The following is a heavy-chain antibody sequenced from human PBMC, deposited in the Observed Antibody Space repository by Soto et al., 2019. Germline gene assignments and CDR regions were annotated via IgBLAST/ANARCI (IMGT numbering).Heavy chain of an antibody. J-gene: IGHJ4*02. CDR3: ARTLWFGDNTIFDY. V-gene: IGHV1-18*01. CDR2: ISAYNGNT. D-gene: IGHD3-10*01. Sequence: ASVKVSCKASGYTFTSYGISWVRQAPGQGLEWMGWISAYNGNTNYAQKLQGKVTMTTDTSTSTAYMELRSLRSDDTAVYYCARTLWFGDNTIFDYWGQGTLVTVSS. CDR1: GYTFTSYG.